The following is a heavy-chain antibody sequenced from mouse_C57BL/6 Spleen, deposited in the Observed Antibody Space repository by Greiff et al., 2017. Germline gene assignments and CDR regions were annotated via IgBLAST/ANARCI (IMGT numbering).Heavy chain of an antibody. CDR2: ISSGGDYI. J-gene: IGHJ2*01. CDR1: GFTFSSYA. V-gene: IGHV5-9-1*02. CDR3: TRNYGNYDFDY. D-gene: IGHD2-1*01. Sequence: EVMLVESGEGLVKPGGSLKLSCAASGFTFSSYAMSWVRQTPEKRLEWVAYISSGGDYIYYADNVKGRFTISRDNARNTLYLQMSSLKSEDTAMYYCTRNYGNYDFDYWGQGTTLTVSS.